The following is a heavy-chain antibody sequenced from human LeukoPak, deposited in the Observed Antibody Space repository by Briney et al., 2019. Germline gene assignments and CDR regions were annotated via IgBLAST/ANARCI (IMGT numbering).Heavy chain of an antibody. CDR3: AGALDIVVVPAAIQYYYYYGMDV. CDR1: GFTFDDYA. J-gene: IGHJ6*02. CDR2: ISWNSGSI. Sequence: GGSLRLSCAASGFTFDDYAMHWVRQAPGKGLEWVSGISWNSGSIGYADSVKGRFTISRDNAKNSLYLQMNSLRAEETALYYCAGALDIVVVPAAIQYYYYYGMDVWGQGTTVTVSS. D-gene: IGHD2-2*01. V-gene: IGHV3-9*01.